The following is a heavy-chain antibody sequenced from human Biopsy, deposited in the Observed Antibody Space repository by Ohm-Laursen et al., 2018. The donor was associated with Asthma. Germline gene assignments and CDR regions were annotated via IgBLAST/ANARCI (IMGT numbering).Heavy chain of an antibody. J-gene: IGHJ3*02. CDR1: GFVFSQCG. Sequence: SLRLSCAAFGFVFSQCGMHWVRQGPGKGLEWVALVSSDGHNKYYEDSVKGRFIISRDNSRNRLYLQINRLTVEDSAVYFCARQSGQDYGDSSGFDIWGQGTKVAVSS. CDR3: ARQSGQDYGDSSGFDI. CDR2: VSSDGHNK. D-gene: IGHD3-22*01. V-gene: IGHV3-30*03.